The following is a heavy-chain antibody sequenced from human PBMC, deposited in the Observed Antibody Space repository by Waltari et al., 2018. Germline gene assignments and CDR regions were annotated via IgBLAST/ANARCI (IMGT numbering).Heavy chain of an antibody. V-gene: IGHV1-18*01. CDR1: GYTFINYG. J-gene: IGHJ6*02. D-gene: IGHD4-17*01. Sequence: QVHLVQSGAEMKNPGASAKVSCTTSGYTFINYGITWVRQAPGQGLEWMGWISTYSDDRKDAQKVQDRVIMTTDTSTSTVYMELRNLRSDDTAVYYCARDGHQGQDDYGDYVIYYYGMDVWGQGTTITVSS. CDR3: ARDGHQGQDDYGDYVIYYYGMDV. CDR2: ISTYSDDR.